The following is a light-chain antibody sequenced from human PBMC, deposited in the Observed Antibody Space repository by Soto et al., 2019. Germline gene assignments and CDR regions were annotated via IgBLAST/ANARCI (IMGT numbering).Light chain of an antibody. J-gene: IGKJ5*01. CDR2: DAS. CDR1: QSVSSY. CDR3: QRRSDSIT. Sequence: EIVLTQSPDTLSLSPGERATLSCRAVQSVSSYLAWYQQRPGQTPRLLIYDASTRAPGIPARFSGRGSGADFTLTISSLEPEDFAVYYCQRRSDSITFGQGTRLEIK. V-gene: IGKV3-11*01.